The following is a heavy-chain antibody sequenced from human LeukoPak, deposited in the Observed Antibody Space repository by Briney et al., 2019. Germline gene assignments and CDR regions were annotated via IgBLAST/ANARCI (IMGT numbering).Heavy chain of an antibody. D-gene: IGHD3-22*01. V-gene: IGHV5-51*01. CDR3: ARHYYDSGGSRIEYYFDY. CDR2: IYPGGSDT. CDR1: GYSFTSYW. J-gene: IGHJ4*02. Sequence: GESLKISCKGSGYSFTSYWIGWVRQMPGKGLEWMGIIYPGGSDTRYSPSFQGQVTISADKSISTAYLQWSSLKASDTAMYYCARHYYDSGGSRIEYYFDYWGQGTLVTVSS.